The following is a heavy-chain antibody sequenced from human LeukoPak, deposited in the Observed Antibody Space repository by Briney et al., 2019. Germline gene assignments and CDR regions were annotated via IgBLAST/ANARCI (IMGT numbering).Heavy chain of an antibody. Sequence: GGSLRLSCAASGFTFSSYEMNWVRQAPGKGLEWVSYISSSSKTVYYADSVKGRFTISRDNARNSLYLQMNNLRAEDTAVYYCARERGYSSSWYTFWGQGTLVTVSS. D-gene: IGHD6-13*01. J-gene: IGHJ4*02. CDR1: GFTFSSYE. V-gene: IGHV3-48*03. CDR2: ISSSSKTV. CDR3: ARERGYSSSWYTF.